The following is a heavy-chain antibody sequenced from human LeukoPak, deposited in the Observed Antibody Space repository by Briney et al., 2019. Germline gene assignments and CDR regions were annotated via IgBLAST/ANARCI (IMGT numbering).Heavy chain of an antibody. CDR3: ARGGTTVTSDAFDI. J-gene: IGHJ3*02. CDR1: GFTFSSYS. D-gene: IGHD4-17*01. V-gene: IGHV3-21*01. CDR2: ISSSSSYI. Sequence: GGSLRLSCAASGFTFSSYSMNWVRQAPGKGLEWVSSISSSSSYIYYADSVKGRFTISRDNAKNSLYLQMNSLRAEDTAVYYCARGGTTVTSDAFDIWGQGTMVTVSS.